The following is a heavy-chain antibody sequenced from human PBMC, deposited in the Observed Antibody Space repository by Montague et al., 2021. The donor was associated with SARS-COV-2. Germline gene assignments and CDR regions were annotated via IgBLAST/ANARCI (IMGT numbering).Heavy chain of an antibody. V-gene: IGHV3-53*01. CDR1: GFTVSSNY. D-gene: IGHD6-19*01. J-gene: IGHJ4*02. Sequence: SLRLFCAASGFTVSSNYMTWVRRAPGKGLEWVSVIYSGGTTSYADSVKGRFTISRDNSKNTLNLQMNSLRAEDTAVYYCARGSGWFLEEHYFDYWGQGTLVTVSS. CDR3: ARGSGWFLEEHYFDY. CDR2: IYSGGTT.